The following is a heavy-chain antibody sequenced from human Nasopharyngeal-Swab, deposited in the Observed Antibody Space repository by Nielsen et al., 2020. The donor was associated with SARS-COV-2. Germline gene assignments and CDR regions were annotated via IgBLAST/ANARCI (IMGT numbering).Heavy chain of an antibody. CDR1: GFTLSDHY. CDR3: ARGLNSFDC. D-gene: IGHD3-16*01. V-gene: IGHV3-72*01. CDR2: SRNKANSYTT. Sequence: GESLKISCAASGFTLSDHYMDWVRQAPGKGLEWVGRSRNKANSYTTEYAASVKGRFAISRDESKNSLYLQMSSLKPEDTAVYYCARGLNSFDCWGQGTLVTVSS. J-gene: IGHJ4*02.